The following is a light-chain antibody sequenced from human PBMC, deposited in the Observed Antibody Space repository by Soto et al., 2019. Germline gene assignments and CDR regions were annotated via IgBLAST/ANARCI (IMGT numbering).Light chain of an antibody. CDR3: ISYTSINLYV. CDR2: DVS. CDR1: SSDVGGYEY. J-gene: IGLJ1*01. V-gene: IGLV2-14*03. Sequence: QSGLPQPASVSGTPTHSISISCTGTSSDVGGYEYVSWYQHHAGKAPKLMIYDVSSRPSGVSSRFSGSKSGNTASLTISGLQAEDEADYYCISYTSINLYVLGTGTKVTVL.